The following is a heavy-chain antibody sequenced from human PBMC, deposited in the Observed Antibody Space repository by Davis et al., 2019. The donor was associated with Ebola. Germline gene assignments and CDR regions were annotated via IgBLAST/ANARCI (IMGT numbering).Heavy chain of an antibody. CDR1: GDSIRSSGYH. Sequence: PSETLSLTCTVSGDSIRSSGYHWGWIRQPPGKRLEWIGSMHSSGSSNYNPSLQSRVTISVDTSKNQFFLMVSSVTAADTAVYYCARRRDGYKTFDYWGQGTLVTVSS. CDR3: ARRRDGYKTFDY. D-gene: IGHD5-24*01. J-gene: IGHJ4*02. V-gene: IGHV4-39*01. CDR2: MHSSGSS.